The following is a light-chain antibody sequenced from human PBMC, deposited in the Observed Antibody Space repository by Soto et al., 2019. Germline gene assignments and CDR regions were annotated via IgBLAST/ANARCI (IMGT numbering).Light chain of an antibody. CDR3: QQYGSSPFT. V-gene: IGKV3-20*01. CDR2: DAS. J-gene: IGKJ3*01. CDR1: QSVSSSF. Sequence: EIVLTQSPGTLSLSPGERATLSCRASQSVSSSFLAWYQQKPGQTPRLLIYDASSRATGIPDRFSGSGSGTDFTLTISRLAPEDFAVYYCQQYGSSPFTFGPGTKVDIK.